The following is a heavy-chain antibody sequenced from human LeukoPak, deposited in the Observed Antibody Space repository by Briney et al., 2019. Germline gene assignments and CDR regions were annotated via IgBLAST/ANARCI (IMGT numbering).Heavy chain of an antibody. CDR1: GFTVSADY. V-gene: IGHV3-53*01. CDR2: LYSGGNT. Sequence: GGSLRLSCAVSGFTVSADYMSWVRQAPGKGPEWVSVLYSGGNTYYAESVKGRFTISRDTSRNTLYLQMNSLRAEDTAVYYCARHDWFDPWGQGTLVTVSS. J-gene: IGHJ5*02. CDR3: ARHDWFDP.